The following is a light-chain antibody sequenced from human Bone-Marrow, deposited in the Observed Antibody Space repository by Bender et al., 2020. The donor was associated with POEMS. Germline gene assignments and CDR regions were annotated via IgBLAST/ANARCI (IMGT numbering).Light chain of an antibody. Sequence: QSALAQPASVSGSPGQSITISCTGTTSDIDAYNYVSWYQQHPGRVPKLIIYDVTNRPSGISNRFSGSKSGNTASLTVSGLQAADEGDYYCSSYAGKSVVFGGGTRLTVL. CDR1: TSDIDAYNY. J-gene: IGLJ2*01. V-gene: IGLV2-14*03. CDR2: DVT. CDR3: SSYAGKSVV.